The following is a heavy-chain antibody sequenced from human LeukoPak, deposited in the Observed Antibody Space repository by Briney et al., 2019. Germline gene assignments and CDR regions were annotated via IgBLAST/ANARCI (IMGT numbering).Heavy chain of an antibody. Sequence: SETLSLTCAVYGGSFSGYYWSWIRQPPGKGLEWIGEINHNGSTNYNPSLKSRVTISVDTSKNQFSLKLSSVTAADTAVYYCARGLGSVFGQFDPWGQGTLVTVSS. J-gene: IGHJ5*02. CDR1: GGSFSGYY. D-gene: IGHD3-10*01. CDR3: ARGLGSVFGQFDP. CDR2: INHNGST. V-gene: IGHV4-34*01.